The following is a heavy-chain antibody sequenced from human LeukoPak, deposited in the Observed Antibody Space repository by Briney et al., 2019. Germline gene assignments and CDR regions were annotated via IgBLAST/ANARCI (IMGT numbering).Heavy chain of an antibody. CDR2: IYSGGST. V-gene: IGHV3-53*01. CDR1: GFTVSSNY. J-gene: IGHJ6*02. D-gene: IGHD4-17*01. Sequence: PGGSLRLSCAASGFTVSSNYMSWVRQAPGKGLEWVSVIYSGGSTYYADSVKGRFTISRDNSKNTLYLQVNSLRAEDTAVYYCARDSDYGDYYYYGMDVWGQGTTVTVSS. CDR3: ARDSDYGDYYYYGMDV.